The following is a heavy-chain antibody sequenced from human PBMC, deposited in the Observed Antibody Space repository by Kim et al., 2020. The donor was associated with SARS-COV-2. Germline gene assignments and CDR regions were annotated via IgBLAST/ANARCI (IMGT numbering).Heavy chain of an antibody. V-gene: IGHV4-4*02. CDR1: GGSISSSNW. D-gene: IGHD4-17*01. CDR3: ARGSTVTTYQFPFYYYYGMDV. CDR2: IYHSGST. Sequence: SETLSLTCAVSGGSISSSNWWSWVRQPPGKGLEWIGEIYHSGSTNYNPSLKSRVTISVDKSKNQFSLKLSSVTAADTAVYYCARGSTVTTYQFPFYYYYGMDVWGQGTTVTVSS. J-gene: IGHJ6*02.